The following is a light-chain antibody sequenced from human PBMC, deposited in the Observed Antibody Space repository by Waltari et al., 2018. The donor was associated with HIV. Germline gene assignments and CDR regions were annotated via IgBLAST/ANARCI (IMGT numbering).Light chain of an antibody. J-gene: IGLJ1*01. Sequence: QSVLTQPPSASGTPGQRVTISCSGSSSNIGSNYVYWYQQLPGTAPKLLIHRNNQRPSGVPDRFSGSKSGTSASVAISGLRSEDEADYYCAAWDDSHYVFGTGTKVTVL. CDR2: RNN. CDR1: SSNIGSNY. V-gene: IGLV1-47*01. CDR3: AAWDDSHYV.